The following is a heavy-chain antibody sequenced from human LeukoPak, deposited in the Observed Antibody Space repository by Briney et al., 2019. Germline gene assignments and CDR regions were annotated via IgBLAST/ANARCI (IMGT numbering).Heavy chain of an antibody. CDR1: GGSISGSSWF. CDR2: VSSGGTT. Sequence: PSETLSLTCTVSGGSISGSSWFWGWSRQPPGKGLEWIGSVSSGGTTYYNPSLKSRVTIFVGTSKTQFSLKLSTVTAADTAIYYCSTYYFDSSGYLTGFDYWGQGTLVTVSS. CDR3: STYYFDSSGYLTGFDY. J-gene: IGHJ4*02. D-gene: IGHD3-22*01. V-gene: IGHV4-39*01.